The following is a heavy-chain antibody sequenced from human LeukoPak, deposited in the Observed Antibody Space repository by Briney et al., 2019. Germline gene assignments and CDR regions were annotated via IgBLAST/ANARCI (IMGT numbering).Heavy chain of an antibody. J-gene: IGHJ4*02. D-gene: IGHD3-16*02. CDR3: AKSLGGVIVTPFDY. CDR2: ISGSGGST. CDR1: GFTFNSYA. V-gene: IGHV3-23*01. Sequence: PGGSLRLSCTASGFTFNSYAMSWVRQAPGKGLEWVSGISGSGGSTYYADSVKGRFTISRANSRNTLFLQMNSLRAEDTAVYYCAKSLGGVIVTPFDYWGQGTLVTVSS.